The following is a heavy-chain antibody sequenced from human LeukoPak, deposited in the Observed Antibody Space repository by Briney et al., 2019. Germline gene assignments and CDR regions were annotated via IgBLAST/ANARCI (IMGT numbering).Heavy chain of an antibody. Sequence: PGGSLRLSCAASGFTFSSYRMNWVRQAPGKGLEGVSSISSSSSYIYYADSVKGRFTISRDNAKNSLYLQMNRLRAEDTAVYYCASSALYYYDSSGYHRRYYYYYMDVWGKGTTVTISS. CDR1: GFTFSSYR. CDR3: ASSALYYYDSSGYHRRYYYYYMDV. D-gene: IGHD3-22*01. V-gene: IGHV3-21*04. J-gene: IGHJ6*03. CDR2: ISSSSSYI.